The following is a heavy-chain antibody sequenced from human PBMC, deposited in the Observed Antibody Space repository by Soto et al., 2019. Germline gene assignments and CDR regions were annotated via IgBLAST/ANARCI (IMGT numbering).Heavy chain of an antibody. D-gene: IGHD3-22*01. Sequence: QVQLVESGGGVVQPGTSLRLSCTASGFTFSSSAMHWVRQAPSKGLEWLTVITYDGTYTHYADYVKGRFTFSRDNSRNTLFLQMNSLRAEDTAVYYCAKSFDLGYDSSGYYPNGLDVWGQGTTVTVPS. J-gene: IGHJ6*02. CDR3: AKSFDLGYDSSGYYPNGLDV. CDR2: ITYDGTYT. V-gene: IGHV3-30*18. CDR1: GFTFSSSA.